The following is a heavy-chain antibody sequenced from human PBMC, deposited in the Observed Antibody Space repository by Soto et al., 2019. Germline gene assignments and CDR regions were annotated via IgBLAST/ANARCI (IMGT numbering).Heavy chain of an antibody. CDR3: ARSSTSANDFDY. CDR2: IYYSGGT. Sequence: QVQLQESGPGLVKPSQTLSLTCTVSGGSISSGGYYWSWIRQHPGKGLEWIGYIYYSGGTYYNPSLKSRVTISVDTSKNQFSLKLRSVTAADTAVYYCARSSTSANDFDYWGQGTLVTVSS. V-gene: IGHV4-31*03. D-gene: IGHD2-2*01. J-gene: IGHJ4*02. CDR1: GGSISSGGYY.